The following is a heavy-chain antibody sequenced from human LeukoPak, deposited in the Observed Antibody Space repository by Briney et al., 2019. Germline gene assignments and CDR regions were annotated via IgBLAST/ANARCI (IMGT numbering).Heavy chain of an antibody. V-gene: IGHV4-34*01. CDR1: GGSFSGYY. J-gene: IGHJ4*02. CDR3: ARPRPQYSSSRFFDY. CDR2: INHSGST. D-gene: IGHD6-13*01. Sequence: SETLSLTCAVYGGSFSGYYWSWIRQPPGKGLEWIGEINHSGSTNYNPSLKSRVTISVDTSKNQFSLKLSSVTAADTAVYYCARPRPQYSSSRFFDYWGQGTLVTVSS.